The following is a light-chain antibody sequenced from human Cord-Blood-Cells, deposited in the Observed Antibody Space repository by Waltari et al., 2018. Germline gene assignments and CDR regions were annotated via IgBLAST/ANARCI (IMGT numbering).Light chain of an antibody. J-gene: IGKJ2*01. CDR3: MQALQTPPT. V-gene: IGKV2-28*01. Sequence: DIVMTQSPLSLPVTPGEPASISCRSSQSLLHSNGYNYLDWYLQKPGQSPQLLIYLGSNRASGGPGRFSGSGSGTDFTLKISRVEAEDVGVYYCMQALQTPPTFGQGTKLEIK. CDR1: QSLLHSNGYNY. CDR2: LGS.